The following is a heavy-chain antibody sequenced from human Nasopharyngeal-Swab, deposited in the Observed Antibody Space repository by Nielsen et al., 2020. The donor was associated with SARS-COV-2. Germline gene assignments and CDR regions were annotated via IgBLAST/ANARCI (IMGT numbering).Heavy chain of an antibody. D-gene: IGHD3-10*01. J-gene: IGHJ4*02. Sequence: GGSLRLSCAASGFTFDDYGMSWVRQAPGKGLEWVSGINWNGDSTGYADSVKGRFTISRDNAKNSLYLQMNSLRAEDTALYYCARDGGDYYGSGSYDYYFDYWGQGTLVTVSS. CDR2: INWNGDST. V-gene: IGHV3-20*04. CDR1: GFTFDDYG. CDR3: ARDGGDYYGSGSYDYYFDY.